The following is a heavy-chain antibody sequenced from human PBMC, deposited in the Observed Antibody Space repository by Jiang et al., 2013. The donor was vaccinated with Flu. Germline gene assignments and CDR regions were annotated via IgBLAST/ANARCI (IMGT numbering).Heavy chain of an antibody. CDR3: ARSRRDCSGGSCLPGGAFDI. J-gene: IGHJ3*02. CDR2: IYYSGST. V-gene: IGHV4-31*03. D-gene: IGHD2-15*01. Sequence: GPGLVKPSQTLSLTCTVSGGSISSGGYYWSWIRQHPGKGLEWIGYIYYSGSTYYNPSLKSRVTISVDTSKNQFSLKLSSVTAADTAVYYCARSRRDCSGGSCLPGGAFDIWGQGTSGHRLF. CDR1: GGSISSGGYY.